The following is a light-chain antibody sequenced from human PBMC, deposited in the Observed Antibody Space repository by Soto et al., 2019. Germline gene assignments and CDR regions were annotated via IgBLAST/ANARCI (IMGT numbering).Light chain of an antibody. J-gene: IGKJ1*01. CDR1: QSVSGSC. V-gene: IGKV3-20*01. CDR2: GAS. CDR3: QQYDNWPWT. Sequence: EIVLTQSPGTLSLSPGERATLSCGASQSVSGSCLAWYQQKPGQAPRLLIYGASRRATGFPARFSGSGSGTDFTLTISSLQSEDFAVYYCQQYDNWPWTFGQGTKVDIK.